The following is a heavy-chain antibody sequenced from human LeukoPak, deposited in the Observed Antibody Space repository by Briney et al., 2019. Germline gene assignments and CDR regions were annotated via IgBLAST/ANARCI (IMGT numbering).Heavy chain of an antibody. CDR3: AKEGGIAVAGTISDFDY. V-gene: IGHV3-23*01. CDR1: GFTFSSYA. J-gene: IGHJ4*02. Sequence: PGGSLRLSCAASGFTFSSYAMSWVRQAPGKGLEWVSAISGSGGSTYYADSVKGRFTISRDNSKNTLYLQMNSLRAEDTVVYYCAKEGGIAVAGTISDFDYWGQGTLVTVSS. D-gene: IGHD6-19*01. CDR2: ISGSGGST.